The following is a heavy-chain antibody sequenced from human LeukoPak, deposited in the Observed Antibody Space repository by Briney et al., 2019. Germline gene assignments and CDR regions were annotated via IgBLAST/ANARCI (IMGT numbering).Heavy chain of an antibody. CDR2: INSDGSST. V-gene: IGHV3-74*03. CDR1: GFTFSSKW. D-gene: IGHD6-19*01. J-gene: IGHJ4*02. CDR3: ARDPPSSGWPGSFDY. Sequence: PGGSLRLSCAASGFTFSSKWMHWVRQVPGKGLVWVSRINSDGSSTMYADSVKGRFTISRDNAKNTVYLQMNSLRAEDTAVYYCARDPPSSGWPGSFDYWGQGTLVTVSS.